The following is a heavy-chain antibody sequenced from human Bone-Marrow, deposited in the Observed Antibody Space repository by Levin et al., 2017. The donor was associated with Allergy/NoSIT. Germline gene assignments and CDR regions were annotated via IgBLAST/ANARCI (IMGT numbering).Heavy chain of an antibody. J-gene: IGHJ1*01. CDR1: GGSLSSYF. CDR3: ARDESVTPRVLQH. V-gene: IGHV4-59*01. D-gene: IGHD2-21*02. Sequence: SETLSLTCNVSGGSLSSYFWTWIRQLPGKGLEFIGHVYYTGNTSYNPSFKSRVTMSLDTSKNHFSLRLSSVTAADTAVYSCARDESVTPRVLQHWGQGTLVIVSS. CDR2: VYYTGNT.